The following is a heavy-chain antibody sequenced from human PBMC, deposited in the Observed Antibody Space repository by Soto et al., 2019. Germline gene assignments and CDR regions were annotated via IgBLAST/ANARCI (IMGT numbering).Heavy chain of an antibody. Sequence: QVQLQQWGAGLLKPSETLSLTCAVYGGSFSGYYWSWIRQPPGKGLEWIGEINHSGSTNYNPSLKSRVTISVDTSKDQFPLKLSSVTAADTAVYYCAREAYRSSWSRVRWFDPWGQGTLVTVSS. CDR3: AREAYRSSWSRVRWFDP. V-gene: IGHV4-34*01. CDR2: INHSGST. J-gene: IGHJ5*02. CDR1: GGSFSGYY. D-gene: IGHD6-13*01.